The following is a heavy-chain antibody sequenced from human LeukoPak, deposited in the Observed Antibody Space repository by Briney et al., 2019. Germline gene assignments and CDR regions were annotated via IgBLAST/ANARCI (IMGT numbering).Heavy chain of an antibody. D-gene: IGHD6-19*01. V-gene: IGHV4-34*01. CDR1: GGSFSGYY. CDR3: ASVGSSGWYYFDY. J-gene: IGHJ4*02. Sequence: SETLSLTCAVYGGSFSGYYWSWIRQPPGKGLEWIGEINHSGSTNYNPSPKSRVTISVDTSKNQFSLKLSSVTAADTAVYYCASVGSSGWYYFDYWGQGTLVTVSS. CDR2: INHSGST.